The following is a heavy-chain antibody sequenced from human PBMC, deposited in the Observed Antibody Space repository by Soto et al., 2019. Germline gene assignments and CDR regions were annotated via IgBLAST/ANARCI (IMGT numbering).Heavy chain of an antibody. CDR1: GGTFSSYA. CDR3: ARDVQRDIAVAGTPNWFDP. CDR2: IIPIFGTA. Sequence: QVQLVQSGAAVKKPGSSVKVSCKASGGTFSSYAISWVRQAPGQGLEWMGGIIPIFGTANYAQKFQGRVTITADESTSTAYMELSSLRSEDTAVYYCARDVQRDIAVAGTPNWFDPWGQGTLVTVSS. V-gene: IGHV1-69*12. D-gene: IGHD6-19*01. J-gene: IGHJ5*02.